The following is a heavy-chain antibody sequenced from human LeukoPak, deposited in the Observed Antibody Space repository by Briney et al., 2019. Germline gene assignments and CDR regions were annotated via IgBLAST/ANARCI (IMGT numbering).Heavy chain of an antibody. D-gene: IGHD1-20*01. J-gene: IGHJ4*02. CDR2: IYYSGST. V-gene: IGHV4-31*03. CDR1: GGSISSGGYY. CDR3: ARGLTGTHWGHFDY. Sequence: SETLSPTCTVSGGSISSGGYYWSWIRQHPGKGLEWIGYIYYSGSTYYNPSLKSRVTITVDTSKNQFSLKLSSVTAADTAVYYCARGLTGTHWGHFDYWGQGTLVTVSS.